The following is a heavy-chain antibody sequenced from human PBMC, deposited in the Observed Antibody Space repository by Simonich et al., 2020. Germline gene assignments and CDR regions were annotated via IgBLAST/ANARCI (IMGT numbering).Heavy chain of an antibody. J-gene: IGHJ2*01. CDR1: GYTFTGPY. CDR2: INPNSGGT. D-gene: IGHD6-13*01. CDR3: ARDSYSSWYFDL. Sequence: QVQLVQSGAEVKKPGASVKVSCKASGYTFTGPYMHWVRQAPGQGLEWVRWINPNSGGTNYAQKVQGRVTMTRDTSISTAYMELSRLRSDDTAVYYCARDSYSSWYFDLWGRGTLVTVSS. V-gene: IGHV1-2*02.